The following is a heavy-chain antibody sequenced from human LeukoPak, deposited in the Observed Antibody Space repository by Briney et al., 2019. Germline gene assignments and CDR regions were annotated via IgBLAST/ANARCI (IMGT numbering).Heavy chain of an antibody. J-gene: IGHJ4*02. CDR3: AKGQISRSDRFDY. V-gene: IGHV3-23*01. CDR1: GFTFSSYD. Sequence: GGSLRLSCAASGFTFSSYDMTWVRQAPGKGLEWVSGISDSGGSTYYADSVKGRFTISRDNSKNTLYLQMNSLRAEDTAVNYCAKGQISRSDRFDYWGQGTLVTVSS. CDR2: ISDSGGST. D-gene: IGHD3-3*02.